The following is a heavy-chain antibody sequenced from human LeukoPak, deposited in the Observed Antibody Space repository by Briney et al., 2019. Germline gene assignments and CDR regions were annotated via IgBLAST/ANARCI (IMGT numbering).Heavy chain of an antibody. Sequence: GGSLRLSCAASGFTFSSYAMSWVRQAPGKGLEWVSAIRGSGGSTYYADSVKGRFAISRDNSKNTLYLQMNSLRAEDTAVYYCARGWLAYCGGDCYSPGGYWGQGTLVTVSS. D-gene: IGHD2-21*02. V-gene: IGHV3-23*01. CDR2: IRGSGGST. CDR3: ARGWLAYCGGDCYSPGGY. J-gene: IGHJ4*02. CDR1: GFTFSSYA.